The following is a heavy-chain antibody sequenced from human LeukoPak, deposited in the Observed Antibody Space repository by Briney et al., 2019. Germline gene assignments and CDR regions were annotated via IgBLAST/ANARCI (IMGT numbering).Heavy chain of an antibody. CDR1: GFTFSSYA. D-gene: IGHD2-15*01. Sequence: AGGSLRLSCAASGFTFSSYAMHWVRQAPGKGLEWVANINQDASAKYYVGSVKGRFTISRDNAKNSMYLQMNSLRAEDTAVYYCARWDIRGTAHQLDYWGQGTLVSVSS. V-gene: IGHV3-7*01. J-gene: IGHJ4*02. CDR2: INQDASAK. CDR3: ARWDIRGTAHQLDY.